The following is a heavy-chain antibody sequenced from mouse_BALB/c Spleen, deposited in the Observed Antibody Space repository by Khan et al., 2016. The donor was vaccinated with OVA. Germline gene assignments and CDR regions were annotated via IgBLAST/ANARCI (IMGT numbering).Heavy chain of an antibody. V-gene: IGHV5-9-1*01. CDR2: ISSAATYT. CDR3: TNGNYGWFAY. D-gene: IGHD2-1*01. J-gene: IGHJ3*01. Sequence: EVELVESGGGLVEPGGSLKLSCAASGFTFSSFVMSWVRQTPETRLEWVATISSAATYTYYPDSVKGRFTISRDNAKNTLYLQMNSLRSDDTAIYYCTNGNYGWFAYWGQGTLVTVST. CDR1: GFTFSSFV.